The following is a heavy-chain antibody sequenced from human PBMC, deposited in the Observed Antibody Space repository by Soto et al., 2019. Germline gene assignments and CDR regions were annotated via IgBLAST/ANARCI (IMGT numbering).Heavy chain of an antibody. CDR3: ARVHVMVVAGSTFDY. CDR1: GYSIGSGSY. Sequence: SETLSLTCTVSGYSIGSGSYWAWIRQPPGKGPEWIASIYHGGTTFYNPSLKSRITISVDTSNNQFSLKLTSVTAADTAVYYCARVHVMVVAGSTFDYWGHGTLVTVSS. D-gene: IGHD6-19*01. J-gene: IGHJ4*01. CDR2: IYHGGTT. V-gene: IGHV4-38-2*02.